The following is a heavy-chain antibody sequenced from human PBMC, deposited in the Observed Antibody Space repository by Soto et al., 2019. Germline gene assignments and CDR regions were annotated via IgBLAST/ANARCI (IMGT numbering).Heavy chain of an antibody. D-gene: IGHD3-10*01. CDR3: ARAGVLRYFDY. J-gene: IGHJ4*02. CDR2: IYYSGST. Sequence: SETLSLTCTVSGGSISSYYWSWIRQPPGKGLEWIGYIYYSGSTNYNPSLKSRVTISVDTSKNQFSLKLSSVTAADTAVYYCARAGVLRYFDYWGQGNLVTVSS. CDR1: GGSISSYY. V-gene: IGHV4-59*01.